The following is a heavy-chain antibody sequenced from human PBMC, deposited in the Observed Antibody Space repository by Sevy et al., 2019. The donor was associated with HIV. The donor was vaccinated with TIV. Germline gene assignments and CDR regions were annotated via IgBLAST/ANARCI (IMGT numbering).Heavy chain of an antibody. J-gene: IGHJ4*02. CDR1: GYTLTELS. CDR2: FDPEDGET. Sequence: ASVKVSCKVSGYTLTELSMHWVRQAPGKGLEWMGGFDPEDGETIYAQKFQGRVTMTEDTSTDTAYMELSSLRSEDTAVYYCATDRRIYGSGSYRGVFDYWGQGTLVTVSS. D-gene: IGHD3-10*01. CDR3: ATDRRIYGSGSYRGVFDY. V-gene: IGHV1-24*01.